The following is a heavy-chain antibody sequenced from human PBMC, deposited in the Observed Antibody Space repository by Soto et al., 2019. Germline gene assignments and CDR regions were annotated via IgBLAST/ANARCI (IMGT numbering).Heavy chain of an antibody. Sequence: PGGSLRLSCAASGFTFSSYSMNWVRQAPGKGLEWVSSISSSSSYIYYADSVKGRFTISRDNAKNSLYLQMNSLRAEDTAVYYCARDLYYYDSSGYQTPDYWGQGTLVTVSS. D-gene: IGHD3-22*01. CDR1: GFTFSSYS. V-gene: IGHV3-21*01. J-gene: IGHJ4*02. CDR3: ARDLYYYDSSGYQTPDY. CDR2: ISSSSSYI.